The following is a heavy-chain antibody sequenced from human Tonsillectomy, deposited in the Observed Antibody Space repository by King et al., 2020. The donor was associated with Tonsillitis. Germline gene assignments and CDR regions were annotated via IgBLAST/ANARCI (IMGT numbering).Heavy chain of an antibody. CDR2: IRSSSSYI. Sequence: VQLVESGGGLVKPGGSLRLSCAASGFTFSIYSMNWVRQAPGKGLEWVSSIRSSSSYIYHADSVKGRFTISRDNAKNSLYLQMNSLRAEDTAVYYCARVRYDSRGYYYVDYWGQGTLVTVSS. CDR1: GFTFSIYS. D-gene: IGHD3-22*01. J-gene: IGHJ4*02. V-gene: IGHV3-21*01. CDR3: ARVRYDSRGYYYVDY.